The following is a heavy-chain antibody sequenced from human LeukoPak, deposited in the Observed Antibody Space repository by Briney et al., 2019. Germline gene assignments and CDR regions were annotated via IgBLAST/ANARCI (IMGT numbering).Heavy chain of an antibody. D-gene: IGHD2-8*02. CDR3: AKDEFVASDFTGAFDI. CDR2: ISWNSGSI. J-gene: IGHJ3*02. CDR1: GFTFDDYA. Sequence: GRSLRLSCAASGFTFDDYAMHWVRQAPGKGLEWVSGISWNSGSIGYADSVRGRFTISRDNAKNSLYLQMNSLRAEDMALYYCAKDEFVASDFTGAFDIWGQGTMVTVSS. V-gene: IGHV3-9*03.